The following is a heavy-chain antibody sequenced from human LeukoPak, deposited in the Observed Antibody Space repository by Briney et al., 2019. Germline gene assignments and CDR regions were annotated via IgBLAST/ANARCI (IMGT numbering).Heavy chain of an antibody. V-gene: IGHV1-18*01. CDR2: ISAYNGNT. CDR3: ARVPDSSGYYYPIDY. CDR1: GYTFTSYG. Sequence: ASVKVSYKASGYTFTSYGISWVRQAPGQGLEWMGWISAYNGNTNYAQKLQGRVTMTTDTSTSTAYMELRSLRSDDTAVYYCARVPDSSGYYYPIDYWGQGTLVTVSS. D-gene: IGHD3-22*01. J-gene: IGHJ4*02.